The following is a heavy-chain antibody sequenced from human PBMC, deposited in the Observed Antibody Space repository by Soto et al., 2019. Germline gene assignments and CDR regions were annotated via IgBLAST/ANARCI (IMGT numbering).Heavy chain of an antibody. CDR2: IKPNSGGK. V-gene: IGHV1-2*02. J-gene: IGHJ4*02. CDR1: GYTFTGYY. CDR3: ARGGTPIDY. D-gene: IGHD3-16*01. Sequence: GASVKVSCTASGYTFTGYYMPWVRKAPGQGLERMGWIKPNSGGKKYAQKVQGRVNITTDPSKSTANMELRSLRTYKTAVYYCARGGTPIDYWGKGPLVPVSS.